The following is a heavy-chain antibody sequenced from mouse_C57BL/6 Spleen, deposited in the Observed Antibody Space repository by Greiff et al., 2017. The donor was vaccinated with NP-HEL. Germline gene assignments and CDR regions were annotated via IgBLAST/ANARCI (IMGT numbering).Heavy chain of an antibody. V-gene: IGHV3-6*01. CDR1: GYSITSGYY. CDR2: ISYDGSN. J-gene: IGHJ3*01. CDR3: AIGYDEWFAY. D-gene: IGHD2-2*01. Sequence: DVQLQESGPGLVKPSQSLSLTCSVTGYSITSGYYWNWIRQFPGNKLEWMGYISYDGSNNYNPSLKNRISITRDTSKNQFFLKLNSVTTEDTATYYCAIGYDEWFAYWGQGTLVTVSA.